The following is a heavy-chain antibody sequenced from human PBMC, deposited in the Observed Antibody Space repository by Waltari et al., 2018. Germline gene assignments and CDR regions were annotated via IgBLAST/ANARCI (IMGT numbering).Heavy chain of an antibody. J-gene: IGHJ4*02. V-gene: IGHV3-15*07. CDR1: GFTFSNAW. Sequence: EVQLVESGGGLVKPGGSLRLSCAASGFTFSNAWMHWVRQAPGKGLEGGCRIKSKTDGGTTDYPAPVKGRFTISRDDSKNTLYLQMNSLKTEDTAVYYCTTLTQRGSDYWGQGTLVTVSS. CDR2: IKSKTDGGTT. CDR3: TTLTQRGSDY. D-gene: IGHD3-16*01.